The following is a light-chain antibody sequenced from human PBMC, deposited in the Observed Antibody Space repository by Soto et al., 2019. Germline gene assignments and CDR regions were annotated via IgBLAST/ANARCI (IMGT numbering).Light chain of an antibody. CDR2: DDN. Sequence: QSVLTQPPSVSAAPGQKVTISCSGSSSNIGGNSVSWYQQLLGTAPKLLIYDDNKQPSGIPDRFSGSKSGTSATLGITGFQTGDEADYYCGSWDSSLSAYVFGTGTKVTVL. CDR3: GSWDSSLSAYV. J-gene: IGLJ1*01. CDR1: SSNIGGNS. V-gene: IGLV1-51*01.